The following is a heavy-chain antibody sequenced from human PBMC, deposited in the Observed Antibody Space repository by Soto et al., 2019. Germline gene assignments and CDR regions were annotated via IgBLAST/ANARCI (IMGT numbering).Heavy chain of an antibody. CDR3: ARDSHSGSGSYSPRLNWFDH. CDR1: GGTFSSYA. Sequence: VKVSCKASGGTFSSYAISWVRQAPGQGLEWMGGIIPIFGTANYAQKFQGRVTITADESTSTAYMELSSLRSEDTAVYYCARDSHSGSGSYSPRLNWFDHWGQGTLVTVSS. CDR2: IIPIFGTA. V-gene: IGHV1-69*13. J-gene: IGHJ5*02. D-gene: IGHD3-10*01.